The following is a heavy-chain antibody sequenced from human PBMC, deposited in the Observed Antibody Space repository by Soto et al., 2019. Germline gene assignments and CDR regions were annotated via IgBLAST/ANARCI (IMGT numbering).Heavy chain of an antibody. V-gene: IGHV3-53*01. D-gene: IGHD6-19*01. Sequence: GGSLRLSCAVSGFTVISNYMTWVRQAPGKGLEWVSVIYSGGSTYYADSVKGRFTISRDNSKNTLYLQMNSLRAEDTAVYYCAREKAVGYYYGMDVWGQGTTVTVSS. CDR1: GFTVISNY. CDR3: AREKAVGYYYGMDV. J-gene: IGHJ6*02. CDR2: IYSGGST.